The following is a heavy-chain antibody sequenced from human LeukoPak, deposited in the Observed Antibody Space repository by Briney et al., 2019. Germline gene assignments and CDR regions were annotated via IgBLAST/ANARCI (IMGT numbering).Heavy chain of an antibody. D-gene: IGHD6-13*01. J-gene: IGHJ4*02. V-gene: IGHV3-9*01. CDR3: AKDLYSSSWHYFDY. CDR1: RFTFDDYA. CDR2: ISWNSGSI. Sequence: QPGRSLRLSCAASRFTFDDYAMHWVRQAPGKGLEWVSGISWNSGSIGYADSVKGRFTISRDNAKNSLYLQMNSLRAEDTALYYCAKDLYSSSWHYFDYWGQGTLVTVSS.